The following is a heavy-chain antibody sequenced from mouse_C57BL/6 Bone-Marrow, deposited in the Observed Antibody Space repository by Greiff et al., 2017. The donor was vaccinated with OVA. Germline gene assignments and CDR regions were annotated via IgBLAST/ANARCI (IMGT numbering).Heavy chain of an antibody. D-gene: IGHD2-5*01. V-gene: IGHV1-64*01. CDR1: GYTFTSYW. CDR2: IHPNSGST. Sequence: VQLQQPGAELVKPGASVKLSCKASGYTFTSYWMHWVKQRPGQGLEWIGMIHPNSGSTNYNEKFKSKATLTVDKSSSTAYMQLSSLTSEDSAVYYCARSGFYYSNYYFDYWGQGTTLTVSS. J-gene: IGHJ2*01. CDR3: ARSGFYYSNYYFDY.